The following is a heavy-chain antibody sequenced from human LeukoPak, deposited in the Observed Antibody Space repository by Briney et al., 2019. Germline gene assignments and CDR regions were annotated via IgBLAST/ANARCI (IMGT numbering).Heavy chain of an antibody. CDR1: GFTFSSYS. Sequence: PGGSLRLSCAASGFTFSSYSMNWVRQAPGKGLEWVSSISSSSSYIYYADSVKGRFTISRDNAKNSLYLQMNSLRAEDTAVYFCARDGFNYSPFDYWGQGTLVSVSS. V-gene: IGHV3-21*04. CDR3: ARDGFNYSPFDY. D-gene: IGHD5-24*01. CDR2: ISSSSSYI. J-gene: IGHJ4*02.